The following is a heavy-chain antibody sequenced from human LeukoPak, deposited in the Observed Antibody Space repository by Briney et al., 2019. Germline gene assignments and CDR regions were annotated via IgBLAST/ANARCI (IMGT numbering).Heavy chain of an antibody. CDR2: IYTSGST. V-gene: IGHV4-61*02. Sequence: ASETLSLTCTVSGGSISSGSYYWSWIRQPAGKGLEWIGRIYTSGSTNYNPSLKSRVTISVDTSKNQFSLKLSSVTAADTAVYYCARVLAYSYGSGGHAFDIWGQGTMVTVSS. CDR3: ARVLAYSYGSGGHAFDI. J-gene: IGHJ3*02. D-gene: IGHD5-18*01. CDR1: GGSISSGSYY.